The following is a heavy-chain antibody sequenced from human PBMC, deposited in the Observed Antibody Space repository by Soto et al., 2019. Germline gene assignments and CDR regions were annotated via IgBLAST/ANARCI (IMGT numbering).Heavy chain of an antibody. CDR2: IYYSGST. J-gene: IGHJ6*02. CDR3: AGPVAGTREYYGMDV. CDR1: GGSFSGYY. V-gene: IGHV4-31*11. Sequence: SETLSLTCAVYGGSFSGYYWSWIRQHPGKGLEWIGYIYYSGSTYYNPSLKSRVTISVDTSKNQFSLKLSSVTAADTAVYYCAGPVAGTREYYGMDVWGQGTTVTVSS. D-gene: IGHD6-19*01.